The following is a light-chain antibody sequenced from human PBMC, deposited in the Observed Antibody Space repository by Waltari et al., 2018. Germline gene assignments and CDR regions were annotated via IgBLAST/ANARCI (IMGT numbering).Light chain of an antibody. CDR1: SSDIGTYNF. J-gene: IGLJ2*01. CDR3: SSYRGGSSLV. CDR2: EVS. V-gene: IGLV2-14*01. Sequence: QSALTQPASVSGSPGTSITISCTGTSSDIGTYNFVSWYQQFPGTAPKLIIYEVSNRPSGVTNRFSGSKSGNTASLTISGLQPEDEADYYCSSYRGGSSLVFGGGTKVTV.